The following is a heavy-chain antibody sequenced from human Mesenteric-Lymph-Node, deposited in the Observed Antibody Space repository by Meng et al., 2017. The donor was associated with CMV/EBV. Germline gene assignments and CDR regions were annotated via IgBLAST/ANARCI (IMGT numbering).Heavy chain of an antibody. D-gene: IGHD5-12*01. CDR3: ARDNSGNSAFDP. CDR1: GFSFRSHN. J-gene: IGHJ5*02. CDR2: ISSGSSFI. Sequence: CAASGFSFRSHNMNWLRRAPGKGLGWVSSISSGSSFIDYIDSVRGRFTVSRDDAKNALFLQMNGLRVEDTAVYYCARDNSGNSAFDPWGQGTLVTVSS. V-gene: IGHV3-21*01.